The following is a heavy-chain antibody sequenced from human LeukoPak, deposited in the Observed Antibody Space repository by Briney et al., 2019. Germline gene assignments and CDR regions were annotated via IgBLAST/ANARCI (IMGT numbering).Heavy chain of an antibody. D-gene: IGHD6-19*01. CDR3: ARKSAGEIAVAGLFDY. V-gene: IGHV4-34*01. CDR2: INHSGST. CDR1: GGSFSGYY. J-gene: IGHJ4*02. Sequence: SETLSLTCAVYGGSFSGYYWSWIRQPPGKGLEWIGEINHSGSTNYNPSLKSRVTISVDTSKNQFSLKLSSVTAADTAVYYCARKSAGEIAVAGLFDYWGQGTLVTVSS.